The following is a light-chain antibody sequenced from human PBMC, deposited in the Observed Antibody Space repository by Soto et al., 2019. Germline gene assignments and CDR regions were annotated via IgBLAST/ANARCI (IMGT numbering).Light chain of an antibody. V-gene: IGKV3-20*01. J-gene: IGKJ1*01. CDR1: QSVSSNS. Sequence: ETVLTQSPGTLSLSPGERATLSCRASQSVSSNSLALFQQKPGQAPSLLIFGASSRATGIPDRFSGSGSGTDFPLTIRRLEPEDFAVYYCQHYGTSPWTFGQGNKVEIK. CDR3: QHYGTSPWT. CDR2: GAS.